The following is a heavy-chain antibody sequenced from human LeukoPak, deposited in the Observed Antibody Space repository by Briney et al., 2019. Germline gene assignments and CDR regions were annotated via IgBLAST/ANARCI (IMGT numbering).Heavy chain of an antibody. Sequence: PSETLSLTCTVSGGSISIGGYYWSWIRQHPGKGLEWIGYIYYSGSTYYNPSLKSRVTISVDTSKNQFSLKLSSVTAADTAVYCCAATVTGWFDPWGQGTLVTVSS. D-gene: IGHD4-17*01. CDR1: GGSISIGGYY. CDR3: AATVTGWFDP. V-gene: IGHV4-31*03. J-gene: IGHJ5*02. CDR2: IYYSGST.